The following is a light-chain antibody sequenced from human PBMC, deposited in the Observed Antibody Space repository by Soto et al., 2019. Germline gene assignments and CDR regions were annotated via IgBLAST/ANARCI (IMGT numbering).Light chain of an antibody. J-gene: IGKJ4*01. CDR3: QQYVTSPLT. Sequence: ENVLTLSPGTLSLTKGERATLSCRVSQSVSSSYVAGFRQKPGQAPRPLIYGASSRATGIPDRLRGSGSGTDFALTISRLEPEDWAVDYCQQYVTSPLTFGGGTKVDI. CDR2: GAS. CDR1: QSVSSSY. V-gene: IGKV3-20*01.